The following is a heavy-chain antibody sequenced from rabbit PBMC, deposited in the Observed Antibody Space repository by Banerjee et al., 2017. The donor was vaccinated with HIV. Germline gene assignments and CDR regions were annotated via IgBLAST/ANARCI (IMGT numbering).Heavy chain of an antibody. Sequence: QEQLKETGGGLVQPGGSLTLSCTASGFTISSSYWMCWVRQAPGKGLEWIGCIYTGSDNPYYANWAKGRFTISKTSSTTVTLQMTSLTAADTATYFCARDLAGVIGWNFGLWGQGTLVTVS. D-gene: IGHD4-1*01. CDR1: GFTISSSYW. CDR2: IYTGSDNP. V-gene: IGHV1S45*01. J-gene: IGHJ4*01. CDR3: ARDLAGVIGWNFGL.